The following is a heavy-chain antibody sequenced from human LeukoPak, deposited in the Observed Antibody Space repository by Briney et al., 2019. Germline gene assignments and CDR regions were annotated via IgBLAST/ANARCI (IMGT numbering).Heavy chain of an antibody. J-gene: IGHJ4*02. V-gene: IGHV3-7*01. CDR3: ARDYYYYDSGSYYSNIAN. Sequence: PGGSLRLSCAASGFNFSIYWMSWVRQAPGRGLEGVANIKEDGSEKYYVDSVKGRFTISRDNAKNSLFLQMNSLRVEDTAVYYCARDYYYYDSGSYYSNIANWGQGTLVTVSS. CDR2: IKEDGSEK. D-gene: IGHD3-10*01. CDR1: GFNFSIYW.